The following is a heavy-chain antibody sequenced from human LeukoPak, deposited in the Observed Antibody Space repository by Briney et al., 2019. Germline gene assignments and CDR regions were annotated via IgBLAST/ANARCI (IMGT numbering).Heavy chain of an antibody. D-gene: IGHD3-3*01. CDR2: ISSSSSYI. Sequence: AGGSLRLSCAASGFTFSSYSMNWVRQAPGKGLEWVSSISSSSSYIYYADSVKGRFTISRDNSKSTLYLQMNSLRAEDTAVYYCARRSAEKGAFDIWGQGTMVTVSS. CDR1: GFTFSSYS. V-gene: IGHV3-21*01. J-gene: IGHJ3*02. CDR3: ARRSAEKGAFDI.